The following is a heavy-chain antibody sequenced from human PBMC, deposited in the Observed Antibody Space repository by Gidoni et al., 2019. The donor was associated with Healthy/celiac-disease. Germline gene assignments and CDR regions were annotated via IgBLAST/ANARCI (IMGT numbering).Heavy chain of an antibody. CDR2: IRSKANSYAT. V-gene: IGHV3-73*01. CDR3: TSYNWNDGVY. D-gene: IGHD1-20*01. CDR1: GLTFSGSA. Sequence: EVQLVESGGGLVQPAGSLKLPCAAPGLTFSGSAMHWVRQASGKGLEWVGRIRSKANSYATAYAASVKGRFTISRDDSKNTAYLQMNSLKTEDTAVYYCTSYNWNDGVYWGQGTLVTVSS. J-gene: IGHJ4*02.